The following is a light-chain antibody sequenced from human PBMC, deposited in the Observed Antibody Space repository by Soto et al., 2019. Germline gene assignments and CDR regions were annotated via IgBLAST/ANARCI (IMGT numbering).Light chain of an antibody. CDR2: EGS. V-gene: IGLV2-14*02. CDR3: SSFGGSNDVL. CDR1: SSDVGSYNL. J-gene: IGLJ2*01. Sequence: QSALTQPASVSGSPGQSITISCTGTSSDVGSYNLVSWYQQHPGKAPKLMIYEGSKRPSGVSNRFSGSKSGNTASLTISGLQAEDEADYYCSSFGGSNDVLFGGGTQLTVL.